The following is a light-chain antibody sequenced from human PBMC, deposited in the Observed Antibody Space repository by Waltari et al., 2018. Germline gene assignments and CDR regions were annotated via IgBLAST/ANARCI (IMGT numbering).Light chain of an antibody. CDR1: QSIGSS. Sequence: ETVVTQSPATLSMSPGERATLSCRTSQSIGSSLAWYQQRPGQAPRLLIYRASTRATGIPDRFSGSGSETEFTLTIGSLQSEDVAVYYCQQYNNWPPGTFGQGTRLEI. V-gene: IGKV3-15*01. CDR2: RAS. J-gene: IGKJ1*01. CDR3: QQYNNWPPGT.